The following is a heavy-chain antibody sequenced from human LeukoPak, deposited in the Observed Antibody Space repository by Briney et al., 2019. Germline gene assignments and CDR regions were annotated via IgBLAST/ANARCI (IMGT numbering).Heavy chain of an antibody. CDR2: IYYSGST. D-gene: IGHD5-12*01. CDR1: GGSISSSSYY. J-gene: IGHJ6*03. CDR3: ARVGGSGYDYRYYYMDV. V-gene: IGHV4-39*07. Sequence: PETLSLTCTVSGGSISSSSYYWGWIRQPPGKGLEWIGSIYYSGSTYYNPSLKSRVTISVDTSKNQFSLKLSSVTAADTAVYYCARVGGSGYDYRYYYMDVWGKGTTVTVSS.